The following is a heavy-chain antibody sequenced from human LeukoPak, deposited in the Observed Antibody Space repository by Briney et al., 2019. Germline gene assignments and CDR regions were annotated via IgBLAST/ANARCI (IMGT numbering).Heavy chain of an antibody. CDR2: IGPSGTIM. J-gene: IGHJ4*02. Sequence: GRSLRLSCAASGLTFRDFYITWIRQAPGNWLEWVAVIGPSGTIMNYADSVKGRFTVSRDNAESSLYLHMNSLRAEDTAVYYCTRDPRLCDYWGQGTLVTVSS. V-gene: IGHV3-11*01. CDR3: TRDPRLCDY. CDR1: GLTFRDFY.